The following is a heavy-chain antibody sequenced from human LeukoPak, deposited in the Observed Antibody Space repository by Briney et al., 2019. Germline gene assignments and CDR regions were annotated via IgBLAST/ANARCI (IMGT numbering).Heavy chain of an antibody. CDR1: GYTFTDYY. J-gene: IGHJ5*02. D-gene: IGHD2-2*01. Sequence: ASVKVSCKTSGYTFTDYYMHWVRQAPGQGLEWMGWINPNSGGTTYAQKFQGRVTMTRDMSTSTVYMTLSSLKSEDTAVYYCARGGQVAPQPGNWFDPWGQGTLVTVSS. CDR3: ARGGQVAPQPGNWFDP. V-gene: IGHV1-2*02. CDR2: INPNSGGT.